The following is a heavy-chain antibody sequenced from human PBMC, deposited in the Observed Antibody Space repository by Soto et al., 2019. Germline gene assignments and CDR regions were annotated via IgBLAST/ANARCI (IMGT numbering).Heavy chain of an antibody. Sequence: QVPLVQSGAEVREPGASVKVSCKASGYSFTSLDINWVRQTAGQGLEWMGWMEPSTGRTGYAQKFQGRVTMTRDNSINTAYMELTTLTSDDTAFYYCARGVSAGVDYWGQGTLVTVSS. CDR3: ARGVSAGVDY. D-gene: IGHD1-26*01. CDR1: GYSFTSLD. J-gene: IGHJ4*02. CDR2: MEPSTGRT. V-gene: IGHV1-8*01.